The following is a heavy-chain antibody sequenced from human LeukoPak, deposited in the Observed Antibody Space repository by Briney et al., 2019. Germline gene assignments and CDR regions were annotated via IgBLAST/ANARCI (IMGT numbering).Heavy chain of an antibody. Sequence: PGGSLRLSCAASGFTFSDYAMSWVRQAPGKGLEWLSVISGGSSGSTYYADSVTGRFTVSRDNSKNTVDLQMNSLKTEDTAVYYCTTDRVTMIGHWGQGTLVTVSS. J-gene: IGHJ4*02. CDR2: ISGGSSGST. CDR1: GFTFSDYA. D-gene: IGHD3-22*01. V-gene: IGHV3-23*01. CDR3: TTDRVTMIGH.